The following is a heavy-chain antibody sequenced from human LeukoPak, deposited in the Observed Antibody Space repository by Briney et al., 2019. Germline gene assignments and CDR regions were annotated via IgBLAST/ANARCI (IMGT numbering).Heavy chain of an antibody. Sequence: ASVKVSCKASGYTFTGYYMHWVRQAPGQGLEWMGWINPNSGGTNYAQKFQGKVTMTRDTSISTAYMELSRLRSDDTAVYYCARGNWNYVPNRENYYYYYMDVWGKGTTVTVSS. V-gene: IGHV1-2*02. D-gene: IGHD1-7*01. CDR2: INPNSGGT. CDR1: GYTFTGYY. J-gene: IGHJ6*03. CDR3: ARGNWNYVPNRENYYYYYMDV.